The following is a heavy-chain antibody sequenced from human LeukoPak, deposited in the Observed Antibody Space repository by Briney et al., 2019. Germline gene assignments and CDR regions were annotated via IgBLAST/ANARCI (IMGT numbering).Heavy chain of an antibody. V-gene: IGHV3-30*02. J-gene: IGHJ5*02. Sequence: GGSLRLSCAASGFTFSSYGMHWVRQAPGKGLEWGAFIRYDGSNKYYADSVKGRFTISRDNSKNTLYLQMNSLRAEDTAVYYCAKVDYSSSGYYPGDWFDPWGQGTLVTVSS. CDR3: AKVDYSSSGYYPGDWFDP. CDR1: GFTFSSYG. CDR2: IRYDGSNK. D-gene: IGHD3-22*01.